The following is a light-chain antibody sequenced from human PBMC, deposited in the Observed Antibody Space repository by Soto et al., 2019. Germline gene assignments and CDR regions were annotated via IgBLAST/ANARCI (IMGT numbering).Light chain of an antibody. Sequence: QTVVTQPPSAAGTPGQRVTISCSGSISNIGTNAVNWYQQLPGTAPKLLIYYTNQRPSGIPDRFSGSKSGTSASLDISGLQSEDEADYYCTAWDGSLNGRVFGGGTKVTVL. V-gene: IGLV1-44*01. CDR3: TAWDGSLNGRV. CDR1: ISNIGTNA. J-gene: IGLJ3*02. CDR2: YTN.